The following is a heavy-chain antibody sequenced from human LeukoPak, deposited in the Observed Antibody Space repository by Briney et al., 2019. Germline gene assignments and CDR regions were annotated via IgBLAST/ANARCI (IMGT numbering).Heavy chain of an antibody. CDR3: TAQYSCALDFDY. CDR2: IKSKTDGGTT. CDR1: GFTFSNAW. D-gene: IGHD5-18*01. J-gene: IGHJ4*02. V-gene: IGHV3-15*01. Sequence: GGSLRLSCAASGFTFSNAWMSWVRQAPGKGLEWVGRIKSKTDGGTTDYAAPVKGRFTISRDDSKNTLYLQMNSLKTEDTVVYYCTAQYSCALDFDYWGQGTLVTVSS.